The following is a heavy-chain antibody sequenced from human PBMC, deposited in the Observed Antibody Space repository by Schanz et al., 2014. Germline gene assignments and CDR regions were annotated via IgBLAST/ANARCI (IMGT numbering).Heavy chain of an antibody. D-gene: IGHD3-22*01. J-gene: IGHJ4*02. CDR1: GFTFRDYY. CDR3: AKQHGVIQQVSDY. CDR2: ISHTGETQ. V-gene: IGHV3-11*01. Sequence: QVELVESGGGLVKPGGSLRLSCAPSGFTFRDYYMAWVRQAPGKGLEWLSSISHTGETQHSADSVQGRFTISRDNAKNSLYLQMNSLRAEDTAVYYCAKQHGVIQQVSDYWGQGTLVTVSS.